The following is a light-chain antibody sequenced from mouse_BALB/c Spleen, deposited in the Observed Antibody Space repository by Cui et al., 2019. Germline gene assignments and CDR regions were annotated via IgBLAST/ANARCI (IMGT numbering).Light chain of an antibody. Sequence: DIVMTQSQKFMSTSVGDRVSVTCKDSQNVGTNVAWYQQKPGQSPKALIYSASYRYSGVPDRFTGSGSGTDFTLTISNVQSEDLAEYFCQQYNSYPLTFGGGTKLEIK. V-gene: IGKV6-15*01. J-gene: IGKJ2*01. CDR2: SAS. CDR3: QQYNSYPLT. CDR1: QNVGTN.